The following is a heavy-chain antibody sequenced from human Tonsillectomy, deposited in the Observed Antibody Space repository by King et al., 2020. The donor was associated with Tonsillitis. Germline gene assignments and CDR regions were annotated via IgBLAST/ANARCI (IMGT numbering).Heavy chain of an antibody. J-gene: IGHJ6*02. Sequence: EVQLVESGGGLVQPGGSLRLSCAASGFTFTTYWMTWVLQAPGKGLEWVANVDHDGSQKYYVDSVKGRFTISRDNAKNSLNLQMNSLRVEDTAVYFCARVKRTSWGSNNYGMDVWGQGTTVTVSS. CDR1: GFTFTTYW. D-gene: IGHD2-8*01. CDR3: ARVKRTSWGSNNYGMDV. CDR2: VDHDGSQK. V-gene: IGHV3-7*04.